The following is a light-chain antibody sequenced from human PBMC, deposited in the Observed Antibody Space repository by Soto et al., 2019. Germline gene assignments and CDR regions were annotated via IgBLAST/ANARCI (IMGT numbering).Light chain of an antibody. J-gene: IGKJ2*01. Sequence: EIVLTQSPGTLSLSPGERATLSCRASQSVSSSYLAWYQQKPGQAPRLLIYGASSRATGIPDRFSGSGSGTDFSLTISRLEPDDCAVYYCQQYGSSYTFGQGPKLEIK. CDR3: QQYGSSYT. CDR1: QSVSSSY. CDR2: GAS. V-gene: IGKV3-20*01.